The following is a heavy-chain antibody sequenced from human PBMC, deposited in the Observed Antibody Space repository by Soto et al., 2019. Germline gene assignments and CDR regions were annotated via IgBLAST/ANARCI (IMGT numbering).Heavy chain of an antibody. CDR1: GIILSGSA. CDR3: ARGQGAAIGDYYYHGMDV. V-gene: IGHV3-73*02. D-gene: IGHD2-2*02. Sequence: EVQLVESGGGLVQPGGCLKLSCAASGIILSGSAIHWVRQASGKGMEWVGRIRSRPNNFATSSAASVKGRFTFSRDYSKNTSYLQMNTLKPEDTAVYYCARGQGAAIGDYYYHGMDVWGQGTTVTVSS. J-gene: IGHJ6*02. CDR2: IRSRPNNFAT.